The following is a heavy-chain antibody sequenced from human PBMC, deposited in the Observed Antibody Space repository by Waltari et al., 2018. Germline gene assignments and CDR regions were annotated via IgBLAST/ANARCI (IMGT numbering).Heavy chain of an antibody. V-gene: IGHV4-39*01. Sequence: QLQLQESGPGLVKPSETLSLTCTVSGGSISSSSYYWGWIRQPPGKGLEWIGSIYYSGSTYYNPSLKSRVTISVDTSKNQFSLKLSSVTAADTAVYYCARPDPESGSYGGWFDPWGQGTLVTVSS. CDR3: ARPDPESGSYGGWFDP. D-gene: IGHD1-26*01. J-gene: IGHJ5*02. CDR2: IYYSGST. CDR1: GGSISSSSYY.